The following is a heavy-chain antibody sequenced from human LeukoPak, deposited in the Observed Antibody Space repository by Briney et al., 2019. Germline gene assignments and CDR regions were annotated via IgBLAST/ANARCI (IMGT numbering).Heavy chain of an antibody. V-gene: IGHV3-23*01. CDR2: ISGSGDST. J-gene: IGHJ4*02. D-gene: IGHD3-16*01. Sequence: GGSLRLSCAASGFTFSSYAMNWVRQAPGKGPEWVSCISGSGDSTYYADSVKGRFTIARDNSKNMLYLQMNSLRVDDTAVYYCARGNYDYVWGTPFDFWGQGTLVTVSS. CDR1: GFTFSSYA. CDR3: ARGNYDYVWGTPFDF.